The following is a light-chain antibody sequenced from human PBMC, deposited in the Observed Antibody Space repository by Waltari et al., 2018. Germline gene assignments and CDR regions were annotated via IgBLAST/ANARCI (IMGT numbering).Light chain of an antibody. CDR3: CSYARSNTYV. Sequence: SVSGSPGQSITISCTGTSNYVGGYNSISWYQQHPGKAPKLIIYDVTKRPSGVSDRFSGSKSGNTASLTISGLQAEDEADYYCCSYARSNTYVFGTGTKV. CDR2: DVT. CDR1: SNYVGGYNS. V-gene: IGLV2-14*03. J-gene: IGLJ1*01.